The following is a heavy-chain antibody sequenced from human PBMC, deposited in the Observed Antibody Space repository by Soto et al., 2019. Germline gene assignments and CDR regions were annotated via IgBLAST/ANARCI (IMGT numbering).Heavy chain of an antibody. V-gene: IGHV1-69*06. CDR1: GGTFSSYA. CDR2: IIPIFGTA. D-gene: IGHD3-22*01. Sequence: SVKVSCKASGGTFSSYAISWVRQAPGQGLEWMGGIIPIFGTANYAQKFQGRVSITGDTSTSTAYMELSSLRSEDTAVYYCARGSLSNYYDSSESFDYWGQGTLVTVSS. J-gene: IGHJ4*02. CDR3: ARGSLSNYYDSSESFDY.